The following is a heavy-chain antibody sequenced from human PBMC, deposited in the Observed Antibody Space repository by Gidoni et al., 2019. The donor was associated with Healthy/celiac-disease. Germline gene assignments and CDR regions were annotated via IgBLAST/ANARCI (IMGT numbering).Heavy chain of an antibody. D-gene: IGHD3-3*01. CDR2: ISSSSSYI. J-gene: IGHJ4*02. CDR1: GFTFSSYS. Sequence: EVQLVESGGGLVKPGGSLRLSCVASGFTFSSYSMNWVRQAPGKGLEWVSSISSSSSYIYYADSVKGRFTISRDNAKNSLYLQMNSLRAEDTAVYYCAREGDLDAAFDYWGQGTLVTVSS. CDR3: AREGDLDAAFDY. V-gene: IGHV3-21*01.